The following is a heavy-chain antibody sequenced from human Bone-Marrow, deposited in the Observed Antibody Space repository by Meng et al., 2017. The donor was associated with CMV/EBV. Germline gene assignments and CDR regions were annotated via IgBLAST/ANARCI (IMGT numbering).Heavy chain of an antibody. Sequence: SETLSLTCTVSGGSISSSSYYWGWIRQPPGKGLEWIGSIYYSGSTYYNPSLKSRVTISVDTSKNQFSLKLSSVIAADTAVYYCARGTTVGLGIGAFAIWGQGTMVPV. CDR3: ARGTTVGLGIGAFAI. CDR2: IYYSGST. V-gene: IGHV4-39*01. D-gene: IGHD7-27*01. J-gene: IGHJ3*02. CDR1: GGSISSSSYY.